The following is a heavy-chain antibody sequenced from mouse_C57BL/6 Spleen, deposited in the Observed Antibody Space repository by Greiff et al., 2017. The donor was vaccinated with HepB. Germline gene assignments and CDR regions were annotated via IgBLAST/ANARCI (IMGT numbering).Heavy chain of an antibody. Sequence: VQLKQSGAELGRPGASVKPFCKASGFNFTSHGISWGKPRTGQGLEWIGEIYPRSGNTYYNEKFKGKGTLTADKSSSPAYMELRSLTAEDSAVYFCARQTRAMDYWGQGTSVTVSS. J-gene: IGHJ4*01. CDR1: GFNFTSHG. V-gene: IGHV1-81*01. CDR2: IYPRSGNT. CDR3: ARQTRAMDY.